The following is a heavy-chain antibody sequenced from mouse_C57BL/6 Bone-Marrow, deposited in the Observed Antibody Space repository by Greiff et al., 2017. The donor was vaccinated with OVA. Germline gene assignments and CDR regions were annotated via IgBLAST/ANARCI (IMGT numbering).Heavy chain of an antibody. D-gene: IGHD3-2*02. Sequence: EVMLVESGGGLVKPGGSLKLSCAASGFTFSIYAMSWVHQTPEKRLGWVATISDGGSYTYYPDNVKGRFTISRDNAKHNLYLQMSHLKSEDAAMYYCARGNSGYGWYFDVWGTGTTVTVSS. J-gene: IGHJ1*03. V-gene: IGHV5-4*03. CDR1: GFTFSIYA. CDR3: ARGNSGYGWYFDV. CDR2: ISDGGSYT.